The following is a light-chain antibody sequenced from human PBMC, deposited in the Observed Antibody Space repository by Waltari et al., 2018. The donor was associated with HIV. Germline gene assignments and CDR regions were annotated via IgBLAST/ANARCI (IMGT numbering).Light chain of an antibody. CDR3: QQYFSLPAT. CDR1: RTVFYRSTTEDC. Sequence: DIVMTQSPDSLAVSLGERATINCLSIRTVFYRSTTEDCLAWFQQKRGQPPKVLIYRASTRAFGVSDRFSGSGSGTNFSLTIRSLQAADLAVYYCQQYFSLPATFGGGTKVEIK. J-gene: IGKJ4*01. V-gene: IGKV4-1*01. CDR2: RAS.